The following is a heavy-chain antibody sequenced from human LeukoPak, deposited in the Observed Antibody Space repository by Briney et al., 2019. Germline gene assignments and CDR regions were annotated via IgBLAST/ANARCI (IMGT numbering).Heavy chain of an antibody. Sequence: SVKVSCKASGGTFSSYAVSWVRQAPGQGLEWMGGIIPIFGTANYAQKFQGRVTITTDESTSTAYMELSSLRSEDTAVYYCARDAYCSGGSCYHHEYYYYMDVWGKGTTVTVSS. CDR3: ARDAYCSGGSCYHHEYYYYMDV. V-gene: IGHV1-69*05. D-gene: IGHD2-15*01. CDR2: IIPIFGTA. J-gene: IGHJ6*03. CDR1: GGTFSSYA.